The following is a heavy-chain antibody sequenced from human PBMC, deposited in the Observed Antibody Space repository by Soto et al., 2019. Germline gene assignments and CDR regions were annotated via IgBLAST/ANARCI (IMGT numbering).Heavy chain of an antibody. J-gene: IGHJ5*02. Sequence: QVQLVESGGGVVQPGGSLRLSCVASGFFFSNWRMHWVRQAPGEGLEWVSVIRFDGKTTDYADSVKGRFTISRDNAKNTLYLQMNSLRTEDTAIYYCARYDDYIHYDHWGQGTLVTVSS. CDR2: IRFDGKTT. D-gene: IGHD4-4*01. V-gene: IGHV3-33*01. CDR1: GFFFSNWR. CDR3: ARYDDYIHYDH.